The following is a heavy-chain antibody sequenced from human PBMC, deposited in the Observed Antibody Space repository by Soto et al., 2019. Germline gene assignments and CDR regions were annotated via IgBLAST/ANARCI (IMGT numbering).Heavy chain of an antibody. CDR3: AKERFGAAVEY. D-gene: IGHD3-3*01. CDR2: ISGGGHAT. Sequence: VQLLESGGGLVQPGGSLRLSCAASGFTFSAYAMSWVRQAPGQGLEWVSTISGGGHATYYADSVKGRFTISRDTSKNTLYLQLNSVRADDTAIYYCAKERFGAAVEYWGQGSQVTVST. V-gene: IGHV3-23*01. CDR1: GFTFSAYA. J-gene: IGHJ4*02.